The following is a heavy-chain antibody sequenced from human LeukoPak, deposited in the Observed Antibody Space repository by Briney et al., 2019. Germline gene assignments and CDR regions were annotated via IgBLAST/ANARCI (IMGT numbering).Heavy chain of an antibody. V-gene: IGHV3-30*18. CDR2: ISYDGSNK. D-gene: IGHD3-10*01. CDR3: AKAMVRGVIIPYFDY. J-gene: IGHJ4*02. CDR1: GFTFSSYG. Sequence: GGSLRLSCAASGFTFSSYGMHWVRQAPGKGLEWVAVISYDGSNKYYADSVKGRFTISRDNSKNTLYLQMNSLRAEDTAVYYCAKAMVRGVIIPYFDYWGQGTLVTVSS.